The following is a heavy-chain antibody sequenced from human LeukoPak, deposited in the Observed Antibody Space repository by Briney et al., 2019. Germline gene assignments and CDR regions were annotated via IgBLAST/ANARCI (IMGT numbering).Heavy chain of an antibody. CDR3: TRGSLSGSSRDY. D-gene: IGHD1-26*01. CDR1: GYTFTAYD. J-gene: IGHJ4*02. V-gene: IGHV1-8*01. Sequence: ASVKVSCKASGYTFTAYDINWVRQGTGQGLEWMGWMNPDTGDTGYAQRFQGRVIMTRNTSIDTAYMELSGLSSEDTAVYYCTRGSLSGSSRDYWGQGALVTVSS. CDR2: MNPDTGDT.